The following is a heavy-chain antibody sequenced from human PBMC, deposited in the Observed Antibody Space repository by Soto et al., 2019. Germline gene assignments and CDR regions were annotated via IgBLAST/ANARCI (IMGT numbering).Heavy chain of an antibody. D-gene: IGHD3-3*01. J-gene: IGHJ6*02. Sequence: ASVKVSCKASGYTFTSYGISWVRQAPGQGLERMGWISAYNGNTNYAQKPQGRVTMTTDTSTSTAYMELRSLRSDGTAVFFFSCYNVLRFLEGMVVWGQGTPVTVSS. CDR3: SCYNVLRFLEGMVV. CDR1: GYTFTSYG. V-gene: IGHV1-18*01. CDR2: ISAYNGNT.